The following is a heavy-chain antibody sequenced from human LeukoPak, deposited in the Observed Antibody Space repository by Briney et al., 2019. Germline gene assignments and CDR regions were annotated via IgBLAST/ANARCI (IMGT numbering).Heavy chain of an antibody. CDR1: GFTFSSYG. V-gene: IGHV3-30*02. J-gene: IGHJ4*02. CDR3: AKSRGCSSTSCPFDY. CDR2: IRYDGSNK. D-gene: IGHD2-2*01. Sequence: PGGSLRLSCAASGFTFSSYGMHWVRQAPGKGLEWVAFIRYDGSNKYYADSVKGRFTISRDNSKNTLYLQMNSLRAEDTAVYYCAKSRGCSSTSCPFDYWGQGTLVPSPQ.